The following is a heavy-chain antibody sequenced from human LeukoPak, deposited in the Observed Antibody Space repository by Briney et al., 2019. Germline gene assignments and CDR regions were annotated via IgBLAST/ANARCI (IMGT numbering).Heavy chain of an antibody. Sequence: VASVKVSCKASGYTFTGYYMHWARQAPGQGLEWMGWINPNSGGTNYAQKFQGRVTMTRDTSISTAYMELSRLRSDDTAVYYCARDPADIVVVVAATRGLSWFDPWGQGTLVTVSS. CDR3: ARDPADIVVVVAATRGLSWFDP. J-gene: IGHJ5*02. V-gene: IGHV1-2*02. CDR1: GYTFTGYY. CDR2: INPNSGGT. D-gene: IGHD2-15*01.